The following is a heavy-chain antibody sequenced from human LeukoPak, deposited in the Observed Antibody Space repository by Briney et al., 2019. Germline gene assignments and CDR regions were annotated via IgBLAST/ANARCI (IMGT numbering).Heavy chain of an antibody. V-gene: IGHV4-39*01. Sequence: PSETLSLTCTVSGGSISSSSYYWGWIRQPPGKGLEWIGSIYYSGSTYYNPSLKSRVTISVDTSKNQFSLKLSSVAAADTAVYYCARTFPSLISSSGPYFDLWGRGTLVTVSS. D-gene: IGHD6-13*01. CDR2: IYYSGST. CDR3: ARTFPSLISSSGPYFDL. J-gene: IGHJ2*01. CDR1: GGSISSSSYY.